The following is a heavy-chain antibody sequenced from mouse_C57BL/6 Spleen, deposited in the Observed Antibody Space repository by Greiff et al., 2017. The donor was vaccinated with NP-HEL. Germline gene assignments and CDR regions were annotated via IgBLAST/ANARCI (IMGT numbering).Heavy chain of an antibody. V-gene: IGHV1-55*01. Sequence: VQLQQPGAELVKPGASVKMSCKASGYTFTSYWITWVKQRPGQGLEWIGDIYPGSGSTNYNEKFKSKATLTVDTSSSTAYMELHSLTSEDSAVYFCARGDGDGYHWYFDVWGTGTTVTVSS. CDR1: GYTFTSYW. CDR2: IYPGSGST. D-gene: IGHD2-3*01. CDR3: ARGDGDGYHWYFDV. J-gene: IGHJ1*03.